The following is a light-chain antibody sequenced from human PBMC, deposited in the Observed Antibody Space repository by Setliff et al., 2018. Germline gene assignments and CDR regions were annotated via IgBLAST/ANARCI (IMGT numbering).Light chain of an antibody. CDR1: SNDVGAYNF. J-gene: IGLJ2*01. CDR2: EVS. Sequence: QSVLTQSPSASGSPGQSVTISCTGTSNDVGAYNFVSWYQQYPGNPPKLMIYEVSKRPSGVPDRFFGSKSGNTASLTVSGLQAEDEADYFCSSFGGNNNLLFGGGTKVTVL. CDR3: SSFGGNNNLL. V-gene: IGLV2-8*01.